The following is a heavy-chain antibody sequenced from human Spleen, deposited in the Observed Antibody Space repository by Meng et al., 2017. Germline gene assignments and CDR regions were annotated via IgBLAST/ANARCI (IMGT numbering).Heavy chain of an antibody. CDR1: GFTFSSYT. V-gene: IGHV3-21*01. J-gene: IGHJ4*02. CDR3: ARDRSWYFDY. Sequence: GGSLRLSCAASGFTFSSYTLNWVRQAPGKGLEWVSSISSSSRYIFYTHSVKGRFTVSRDNANNLLSLHMNGLRVDDTAVYYCARDRSWYFDYWGQGTLVTVSS. CDR2: ISSSSRYI. D-gene: IGHD2-15*01.